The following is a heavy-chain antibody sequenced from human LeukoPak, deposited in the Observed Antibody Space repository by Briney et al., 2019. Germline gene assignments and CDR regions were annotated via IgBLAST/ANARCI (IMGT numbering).Heavy chain of an antibody. Sequence: SETLSLTCTVSGGSISSSSYYWGWIRQPPGKGLEWIGSIYYSGSTYYNPSLKSRVTISVDTSKNQFSLKLSSVTAADTAVYYCASCPRLPHISGAHYFDYWGQGTLVTVSS. CDR1: GGSISSSSYY. V-gene: IGHV4-39*07. CDR2: IYYSGST. D-gene: IGHD6-19*01. CDR3: ASCPRLPHISGAHYFDY. J-gene: IGHJ4*02.